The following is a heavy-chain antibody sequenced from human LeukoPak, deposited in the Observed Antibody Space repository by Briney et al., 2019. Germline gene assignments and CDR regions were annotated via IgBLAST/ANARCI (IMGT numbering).Heavy chain of an antibody. D-gene: IGHD3-22*01. CDR2: IYYSGST. Sequence: PSETLSLTCTVSGGSISSYYWSWIRQPPGKGLEWIGYIYYSGSTNYNPSLKSRVTISVDTSKNQFSLKLSSVTAADTAVYYCARGGSGYYPKERAFGLWGRGTLVTVSS. CDR1: GGSISSYY. J-gene: IGHJ2*01. V-gene: IGHV4-59*01. CDR3: ARGGSGYYPKERAFGL.